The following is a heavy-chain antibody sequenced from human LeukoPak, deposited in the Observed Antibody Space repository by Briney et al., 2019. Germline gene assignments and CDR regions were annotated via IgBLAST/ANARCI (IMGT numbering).Heavy chain of an antibody. CDR3: AKDLAAYYYGSGSYPYGMDV. J-gene: IGHJ6*02. V-gene: IGHV3-23*01. D-gene: IGHD3-10*01. Sequence: GGSLRLSCAASGFTFSSYAMSWVRQAPGKGLEWVSAISGSGGSTYYADSVKGRFTISRDNSKNTLYLQMNSLRAEDTAAYYCAKDLAAYYYGSGSYPYGMDVWGQGTTVTVSS. CDR1: GFTFSSYA. CDR2: ISGSGGST.